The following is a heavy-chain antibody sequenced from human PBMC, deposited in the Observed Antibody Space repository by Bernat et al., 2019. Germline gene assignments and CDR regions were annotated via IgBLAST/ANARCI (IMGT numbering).Heavy chain of an antibody. CDR3: ATDKYCNGDRCAPNDFDY. Sequence: EVQLVESGGGLVQPGGSLRLSCVASGFTFSSSWMHWVRQAPGKGLVWVSRINIDGSITSYADSVKVRLTISRDNAKNTVYLQMNSLRAEDTALYYCATDKYCNGDRCAPNDFDYWGQGTLVTVSS. D-gene: IGHD2-15*01. CDR1: GFTFSSSW. V-gene: IGHV3-74*01. CDR2: INIDGSIT. J-gene: IGHJ4*02.